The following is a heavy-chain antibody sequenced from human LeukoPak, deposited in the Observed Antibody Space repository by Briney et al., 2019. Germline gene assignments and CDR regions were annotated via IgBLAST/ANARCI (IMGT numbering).Heavy chain of an antibody. CDR3: ARVLGYSGYDLVDY. CDR1: GFTFSSCS. CDR2: ISSSSSYI. Sequence: GGSLSLSCAASGFTFSSCSMIWVRQAPGKGLEWVSSISSSSSYIYYADSVKGRFTISRDNAKNSLYLQINSLRAEDTAVYYCARVLGYSGYDLVDYWGQGTLVTVSS. J-gene: IGHJ4*02. V-gene: IGHV3-21*01. D-gene: IGHD5-12*01.